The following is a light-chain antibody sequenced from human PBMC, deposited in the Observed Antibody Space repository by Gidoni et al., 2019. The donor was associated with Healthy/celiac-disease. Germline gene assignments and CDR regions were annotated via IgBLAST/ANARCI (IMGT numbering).Light chain of an antibody. V-gene: IGLV2-23*02. Sequence: QSALTQPASVSGSPGQSITISCTGTSSDVGSYNLVSWYQQHQGKAPKLMIYEVSKRPSGVSNRFSGSKSGNTASLTISGLQAEDEADYYCCSYAGSSTTRVVFGGGTKLTVL. CDR2: EVS. CDR3: CSYAGSSTTRVV. J-gene: IGLJ2*01. CDR1: SSDVGSYNL.